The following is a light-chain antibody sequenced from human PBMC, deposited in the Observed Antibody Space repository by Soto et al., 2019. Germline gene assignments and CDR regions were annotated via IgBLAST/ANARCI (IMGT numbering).Light chain of an antibody. Sequence: SVMTQTPLASPVTLGQPASLSCRSSQSLVHNTGNTYLSWLHQRPGQPPRLLIYEISNRFSGVPARFSGSGAGADFTLRISRVAAEDVGVYYCMQATQFPYTFGQGTKLEIK. CDR3: MQATQFPYT. CDR1: QSLVHNTGNTY. J-gene: IGKJ2*01. CDR2: EIS. V-gene: IGKV2-24*01.